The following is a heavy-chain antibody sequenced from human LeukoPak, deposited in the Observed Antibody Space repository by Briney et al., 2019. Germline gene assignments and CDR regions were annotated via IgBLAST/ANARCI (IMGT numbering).Heavy chain of an antibody. J-gene: IGHJ5*02. D-gene: IGHD2-8*02. CDR3: ARDELVGDWFDP. CDR2: IYTSGST. CDR1: GGSISSYY. Sequence: SETLSLACTVSGGSISSYYWSWIRQPAGKGLEWIGRIYTSGSTNYNPSLKSRVTMSVDTSKNQFSLKLSSVTAADTAVYYCARDELVGDWFDPWGQGTLVTVSS. V-gene: IGHV4-4*07.